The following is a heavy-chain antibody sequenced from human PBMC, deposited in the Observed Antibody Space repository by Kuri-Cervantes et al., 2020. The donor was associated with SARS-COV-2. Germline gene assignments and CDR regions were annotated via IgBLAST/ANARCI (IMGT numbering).Heavy chain of an antibody. V-gene: IGHV1-69*04. J-gene: IGHJ4*02. CDR1: GGTFSSYA. CDR3: ASLGVDCSGGSCWQGFDY. D-gene: IGHD2-15*01. Sequence: SVKVSCKASGGTFSSYAIGWVRQAPGQGLEWMGRIIPILGTANYAQKFQGRVTMTRDTSTSTVYMELSSLRSEDTAVYYCASLGVDCSGGSCWQGFDYWGQGTLVTVSS. CDR2: IIPILGTA.